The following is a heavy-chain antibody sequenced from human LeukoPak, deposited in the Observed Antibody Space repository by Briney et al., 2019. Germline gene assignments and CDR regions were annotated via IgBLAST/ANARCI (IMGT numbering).Heavy chain of an antibody. V-gene: IGHV3-11*04. CDR1: GFTFSDYH. CDR3: ASSGYCSNTNCYGDY. Sequence: GGSLRLSCAASGFTFSDYHMSWIRQAPGKGLEWVSHISSSGSTIYYVDSVKGRFTISRDNAKNSLYLHMNSLRAEDTAVYYCASSGYCSNTNCYGDYWGQGTLVTVSS. CDR2: ISSSGSTI. J-gene: IGHJ4*02. D-gene: IGHD2-2*01.